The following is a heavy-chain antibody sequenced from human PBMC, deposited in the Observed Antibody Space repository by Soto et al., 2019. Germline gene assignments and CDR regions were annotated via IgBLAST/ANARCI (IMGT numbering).Heavy chain of an antibody. Sequence: SETLSLTCAVHGGSFSGYYWGWIRQPPGKGLEWIGEIIHTGGTNYNPSLKSRVTISVDTSKNQFSLKLSSVTAADTAVYYCARDTYSAYDWAYWGQGTLVTVSS. CDR3: ARDTYSAYDWAY. CDR1: GGSFSGYY. D-gene: IGHD5-12*01. J-gene: IGHJ4*02. CDR2: IIHTGGT. V-gene: IGHV4-34*12.